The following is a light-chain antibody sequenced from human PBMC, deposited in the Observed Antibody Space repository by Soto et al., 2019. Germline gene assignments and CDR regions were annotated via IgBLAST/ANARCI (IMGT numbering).Light chain of an antibody. CDR1: SSDVGSYNL. CDR3: CSYAGYSTFVI. CDR2: EGS. J-gene: IGLJ2*01. Sequence: QSVLTQPASVSGSPGQSITISCTGTSSDVGSYNLVSWYQHHPGKAPKLIIYEGSKRPSGVSNRFSGSKSGNTASLTISGLQAEDEADYYCCSYAGYSTFVIFGGGTQLTVL. V-gene: IGLV2-23*03.